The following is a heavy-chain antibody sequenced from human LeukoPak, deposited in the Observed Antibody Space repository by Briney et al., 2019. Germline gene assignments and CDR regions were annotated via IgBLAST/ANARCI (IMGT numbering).Heavy chain of an antibody. CDR2: INQGGSDK. Sequence: GGSLRLSCAASGFTFIGHWMSWVRQAPGKGLEGVANINQGGSDKYYVDSVKGRFTISRDNANNLLYLQMNSLRGEDTAVYYCTRDRSRAEDDWGQGTLVTVSS. V-gene: IGHV3-7*01. D-gene: IGHD1-14*01. CDR1: GFTFIGHW. J-gene: IGHJ4*02. CDR3: TRDRSRAEDD.